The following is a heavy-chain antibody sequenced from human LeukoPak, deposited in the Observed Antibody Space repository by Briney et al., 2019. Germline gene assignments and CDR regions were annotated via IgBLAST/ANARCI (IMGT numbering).Heavy chain of an antibody. CDR3: ARDVSQQWLVVPYYYYYYMDV. V-gene: IGHV1-24*01. CDR2: FDPEDGET. CDR1: GYTLTELS. J-gene: IGHJ6*03. D-gene: IGHD6-19*01. Sequence: GASVKVSCKVSGYTLTELSMHWVRQAPGKGLEWMGGFDPEDGETIYAQKFQGRVTMTEDTSTDTAYMELSSLRSEDTAVYYCARDVSQQWLVVPYYYYYYMDVWGKGTTVTVSS.